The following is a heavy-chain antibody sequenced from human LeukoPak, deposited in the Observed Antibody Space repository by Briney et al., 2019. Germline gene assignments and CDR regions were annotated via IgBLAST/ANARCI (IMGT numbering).Heavy chain of an antibody. Sequence: PGGSLRLSCAASGFTVNTHFMSWVRQAPGKGLEWASVIYHGDRTYYADSVKGRFTISRDNSKNTLYLQMKSLRAEDTAVYYCARDRDDSSVLHYFDYWGQGTQVTVSS. CDR2: IYHGDRT. CDR3: ARDRDDSSVLHYFDY. J-gene: IGHJ4*02. V-gene: IGHV3-66*02. D-gene: IGHD3-22*01. CDR1: GFTVNTHF.